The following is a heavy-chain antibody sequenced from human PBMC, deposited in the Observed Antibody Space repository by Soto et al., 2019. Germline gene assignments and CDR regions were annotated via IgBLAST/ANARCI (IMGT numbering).Heavy chain of an antibody. V-gene: IGHV3-30-3*01. CDR1: GFTFSSYA. CDR3: ARDGAGVPNYYYYGMDV. J-gene: IGHJ6*02. CDR2: ISYDGSNK. Sequence: GGSLRLSCAASGFTFSSYAMHWVRQAPGKGLEWVAVISYDGSNKYYADSVKGRFTISRDNSKSTLYLQMNSLRAEDTAVYYCARDGAGVPNYYYYGMDVWGQGTTVTVSS. D-gene: IGHD1-26*01.